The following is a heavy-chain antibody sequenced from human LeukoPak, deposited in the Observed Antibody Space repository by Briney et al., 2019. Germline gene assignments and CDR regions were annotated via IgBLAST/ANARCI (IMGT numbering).Heavy chain of an antibody. J-gene: IGHJ4*02. V-gene: IGHV3-48*03. Sequence: PGGSLRLSCAASGFTFTTYEMHWVRQAPGKGLEWLSYISSSATTIYYADSVKGRFTISRDNARNSLYLQMNSLRAEDTAVYYCAREGSTLGSYGSGSHYNFDYWGQGTLVTVSS. D-gene: IGHD3-10*01. CDR2: ISSSATTI. CDR1: GFTFTTYE. CDR3: AREGSTLGSYGSGSHYNFDY.